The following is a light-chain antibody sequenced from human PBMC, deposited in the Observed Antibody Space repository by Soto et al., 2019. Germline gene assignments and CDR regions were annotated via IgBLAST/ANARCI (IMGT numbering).Light chain of an antibody. CDR2: NNI. CDR1: NSNIGSNT. J-gene: IGLJ7*01. Sequence: QSVLTQPPSASGTPGQKVTISCSGSNSNIGSNTVSWFQQLPGRAPTILLYNNIYRPPGVPDRFSGSKSGTSVSLAISGLQSEDEADYYCAAWADSLDGHGVFGGGTQLTVL. CDR3: AAWADSLDGHGV. V-gene: IGLV1-44*01.